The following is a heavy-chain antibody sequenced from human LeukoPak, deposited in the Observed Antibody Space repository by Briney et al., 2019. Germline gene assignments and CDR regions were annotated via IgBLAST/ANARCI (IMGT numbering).Heavy chain of an antibody. J-gene: IGHJ4*02. Sequence: GGSLRLSCVPSRFTFSVYWMHWARHVPGKGLMGVSRISSDGSITTYADSVKGRFTISRDIARNTLYLQMNSLTAKDTAVYYCARSGYYNGYDYWGQGTLVTVSS. CDR3: ARSGYYNGYDY. D-gene: IGHD3-10*01. V-gene: IGHV3-74*01. CDR2: ISSDGSIT. CDR1: RFTFSVYW.